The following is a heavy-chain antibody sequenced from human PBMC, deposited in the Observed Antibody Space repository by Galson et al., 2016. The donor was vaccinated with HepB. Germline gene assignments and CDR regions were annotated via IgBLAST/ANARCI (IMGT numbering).Heavy chain of an antibody. Sequence: SLRLSCAAPGFNFRACGMHWLRQAPGRGLEWVTLIWYDGNKTYYADSVKGRFTISRDNSKNILYPQMNSLRAEDTAIYYCAKERGFYASRSFASYDFWGQGTLVTVSS. J-gene: IGHJ4*02. V-gene: IGHV3-33*06. CDR1: GFNFRACG. D-gene: IGHD3-10*01. CDR2: IWYDGNKT. CDR3: AKERGFYASRSFASYDF.